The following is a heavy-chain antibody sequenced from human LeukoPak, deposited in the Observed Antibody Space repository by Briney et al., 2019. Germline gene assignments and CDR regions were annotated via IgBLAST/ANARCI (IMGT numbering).Heavy chain of an antibody. V-gene: IGHV4-31*03. D-gene: IGHD5-12*01. CDR3: ARKGISGLRHGDAFDI. Sequence: PSETLSLTCTVSGGSISSGGFYWSWIRQRPGQGLEWIAYIYYSGSSSYTPSLKSRVSMSVDTSKSQFSLNLTSVTAADTAVYYCARKGISGLRHGDAFDIWGQGTMVTVSS. CDR2: IYYSGSS. CDR1: GGSISSGGFY. J-gene: IGHJ3*02.